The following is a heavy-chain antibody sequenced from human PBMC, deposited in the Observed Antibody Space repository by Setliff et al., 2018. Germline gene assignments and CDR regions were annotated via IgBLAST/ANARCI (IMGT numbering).Heavy chain of an antibody. CDR1: GITFKNAW. Sequence: PGGSLRLSCSVSGITFKNAWMTWVRQAPGKGPEWVGRIKSSREGATSDYGAPAKGRFTISRDDSKNMIYLQMNNLKTEDAAVYYCARLPRYTTPMAPWGQGTLVTVSS. V-gene: IGHV3-15*01. J-gene: IGHJ5*02. CDR3: ARLPRYTTPMAP. D-gene: IGHD5-18*01. CDR2: IKSSREGATS.